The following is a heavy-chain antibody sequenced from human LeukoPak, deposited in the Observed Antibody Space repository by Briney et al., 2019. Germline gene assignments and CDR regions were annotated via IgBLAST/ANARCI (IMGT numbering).Heavy chain of an antibody. D-gene: IGHD3-22*01. J-gene: IGHJ5*02. CDR2: ISGSGGST. CDR1: GFTFSSYA. V-gene: IGHV3-23*01. CDR3: AKDKGSSGYYYGWFDP. Sequence: GGSLRLSCAASGFTFSSYAMSWVRQAPGKGLEWVSAISGSGGSTYYADSVKGRFTISRDNSKNTLYLQMNSLRAEDTAVYYCAKDKGSSGYYYGWFDPWGQGTLVTVSS.